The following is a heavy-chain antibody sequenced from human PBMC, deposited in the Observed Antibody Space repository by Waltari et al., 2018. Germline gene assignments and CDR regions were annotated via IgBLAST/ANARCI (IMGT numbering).Heavy chain of an antibody. CDR2: IIPIFGTA. CDR3: ATNKGRDGYNEDAFDI. D-gene: IGHD5-12*01. V-gene: IGHV1-69*05. CDR1: GGTFSSYA. J-gene: IGHJ3*02. Sequence: QVQLVQSGAEVKKPGSSVKVSCKASGGTFSSYAISWVRQAPGQGLEWMGGIIPIFGTANYAQKFQGRVTITTDDSTSTAYMELSSLRSEDTAVYYCATNKGRDGYNEDAFDIWGQGTMVTVSS.